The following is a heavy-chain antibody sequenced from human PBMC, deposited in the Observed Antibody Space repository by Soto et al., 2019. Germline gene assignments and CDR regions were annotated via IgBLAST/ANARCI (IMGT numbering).Heavy chain of an antibody. CDR3: ARLVVGYYYYGMDV. V-gene: IGHV3-48*02. Sequence: GSLRLSCAASGFTFSSYSMNWVRQAPGKGLEWVSYISSSSSTIYYADSVKGRFTISRDNAKNSLYLQMNSLRDEDTAVYYCARLVVGYYYYGMDVWGQGTTATVSS. J-gene: IGHJ6*02. CDR1: GFTFSSYS. D-gene: IGHD3-22*01. CDR2: ISSSSSTI.